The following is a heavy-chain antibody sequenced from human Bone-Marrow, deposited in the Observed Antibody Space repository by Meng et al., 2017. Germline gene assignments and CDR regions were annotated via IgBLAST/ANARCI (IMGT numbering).Heavy chain of an antibody. CDR2: IYYTENT. CDR3: ARGRASCSSGGCSLGWFDP. J-gene: IGHJ5*02. D-gene: IGHD2-15*01. Sequence: VQQQESGPGLVKPAQSLSLTCSVSGGSINSAGYYWSWIRQHPGKGLEWIGYIYYTENTYYNPSLKSPMTISLDKSKNQFSLKLNSVTVADTAVYYCARGRASCSSGGCSLGWFDPWGQGTLVTVFS. CDR1: GGSINSAGYY. V-gene: IGHV4-31*01.